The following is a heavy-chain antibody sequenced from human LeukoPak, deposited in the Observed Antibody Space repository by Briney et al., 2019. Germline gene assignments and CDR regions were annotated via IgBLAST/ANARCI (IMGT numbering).Heavy chain of an antibody. Sequence: GGSLRLSCAASGFTFSSYAMSWVRQAPGKGLEWVSAISGSGGSTYYADSAKGRFTISRDNSKNTLYLQMNSLRAEDTAVYYCAKDYYDSSGYYYDYWGQGTLVTVSS. CDR1: GFTFSSYA. V-gene: IGHV3-23*01. CDR3: AKDYYDSSGYYYDY. J-gene: IGHJ4*02. D-gene: IGHD3-22*01. CDR2: ISGSGGST.